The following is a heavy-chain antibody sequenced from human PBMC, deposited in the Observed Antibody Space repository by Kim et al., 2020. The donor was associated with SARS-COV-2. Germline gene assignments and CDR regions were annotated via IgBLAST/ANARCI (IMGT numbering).Heavy chain of an antibody. J-gene: IGHJ5*02. D-gene: IGHD1-26*01. Sequence: GGSLRLSCAASGFTFSSYAMSWVRQAPGKGLEWVSAISGSGGSTYYADSVKGRFTISRDNSKNTLYLQMNSLRAEDTAVYYCASNSGSYYVGWFDPWGQGTLVTVSS. CDR2: ISGSGGST. CDR1: GFTFSSYA. CDR3: ASNSGSYYVGWFDP. V-gene: IGHV3-23*01.